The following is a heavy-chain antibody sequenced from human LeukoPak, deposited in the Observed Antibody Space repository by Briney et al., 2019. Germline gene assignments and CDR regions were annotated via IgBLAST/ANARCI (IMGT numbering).Heavy chain of an antibody. J-gene: IGHJ4*02. CDR2: IYTSGST. D-gene: IGHD3-22*01. V-gene: IGHV4-61*02. CDR3: AGTYYYDSSGYYHYSL. CDR1: GGSISSGSYY. Sequence: SETLSLTCTVSGGSISSGSYYWSWIRQPAGKGLEWIGRIYTSGSTNYNPSLKSRVTISVDTSKNQFSLKLSSVTAADTAVYYCAGTYYYDSSGYYHYSLWGQGTLVTVSS.